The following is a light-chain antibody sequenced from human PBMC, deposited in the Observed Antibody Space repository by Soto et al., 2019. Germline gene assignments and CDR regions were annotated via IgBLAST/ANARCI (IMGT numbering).Light chain of an antibody. V-gene: IGKV1-5*03. CDR3: QHYNSYSEA. CDR2: KAS. J-gene: IGKJ1*01. Sequence: DIQMTQSPSSLSASVGDRVTITCRASQSFSTWLAWYQQKPGRAPKLLIYKASTLESGVPARFSGSGSGTEFTLTISSLQPDDFATYYCQHYNSYSEAFGQGTKV. CDR1: QSFSTW.